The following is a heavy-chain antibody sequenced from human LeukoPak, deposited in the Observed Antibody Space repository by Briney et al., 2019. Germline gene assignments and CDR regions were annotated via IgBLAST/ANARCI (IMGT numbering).Heavy chain of an antibody. CDR2: ISSSSSYI. J-gene: IGHJ4*02. CDR3: ARVRPGHYYDSFDY. Sequence: GGSLRLSCAASGFTFSSYSMNWVRKAPGKGLDWVSSISSSSSYIYYADSVKGRFTISRDNAKNSLYLQMNSLRAEDTAVYYCARVRPGHYYDSFDYWGQGTLVTVSS. D-gene: IGHD3-22*01. CDR1: GFTFSSYS. V-gene: IGHV3-21*01.